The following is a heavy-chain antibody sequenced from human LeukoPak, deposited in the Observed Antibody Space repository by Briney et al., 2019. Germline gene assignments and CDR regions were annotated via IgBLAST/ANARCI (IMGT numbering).Heavy chain of an antibody. CDR3: AKDIVVVPAAATVP. CDR2: IRYDGSNK. V-gene: IGHV3-30*02. J-gene: IGHJ5*02. CDR1: GFTFSSYG. Sequence: TGGSQRLSCAPSGFTFSSYGMDWVRQAPGEGLEWVAFIRYDGSNKYYADSVKGRFTISRDNSKNTLYLQMNSLRAEDTAVYYCAKDIVVVPAAATVPWGQGTLVTVSS. D-gene: IGHD2-2*01.